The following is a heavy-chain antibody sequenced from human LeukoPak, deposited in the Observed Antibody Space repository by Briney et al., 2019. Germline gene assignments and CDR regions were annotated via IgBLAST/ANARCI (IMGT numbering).Heavy chain of an antibody. V-gene: IGHV5-51*01. D-gene: IGHD3-22*01. Sequence: PGESLKISCKGSGYSFTSCWIGWVRQMPGKGLEWMGIIYPGDSDTRYSPSFQGQVTISADKSISTAYLQWSSLKASDTAMYYCARQDSSGYYYVVGAFDIWGQGTMVTVSS. CDR2: IYPGDSDT. CDR3: ARQDSSGYYYVVGAFDI. J-gene: IGHJ3*02. CDR1: GYSFTSCW.